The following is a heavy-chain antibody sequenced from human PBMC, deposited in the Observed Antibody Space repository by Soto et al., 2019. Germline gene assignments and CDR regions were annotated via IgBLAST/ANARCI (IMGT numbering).Heavy chain of an antibody. V-gene: IGHV4-59*01. CDR3: ARASGYSYGYDDFFDN. CDR1: GGSINGYY. Sequence: QVQLLESGPGLVKPSETLSLTCTVSGGSINGYYWTWLRQSPTNGLEWIGYFHFSGSTKYNPSLESRLTISADTSKNQISLTLSSVTAADTAVYYCARASGYSYGYDDFFDNWGQGTLANVSS. J-gene: IGHJ4*01. D-gene: IGHD5-18*01. CDR2: FHFSGST.